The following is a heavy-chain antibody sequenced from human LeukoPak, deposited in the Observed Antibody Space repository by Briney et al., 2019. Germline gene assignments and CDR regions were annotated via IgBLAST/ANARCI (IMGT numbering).Heavy chain of an antibody. J-gene: IGHJ5*02. V-gene: IGHV3-49*03. CDR2: IRSKAYGGTT. CDR3: TRGFGVVIIQRFDP. D-gene: IGHD3-3*01. Sequence: GGSLRLSCTASGFTFGDYAMSWFRQAPGKGLEWVGFIRSKAYGGTTEYAASVKRRFTISRDDSKSIAYLQMNSLKPEGTAVYYCTRGFGVVIIQRFDPWGQGTLVTVSS. CDR1: GFTFGDYA.